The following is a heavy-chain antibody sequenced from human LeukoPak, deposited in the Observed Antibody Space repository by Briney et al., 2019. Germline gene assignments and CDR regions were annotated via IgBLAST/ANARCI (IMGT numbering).Heavy chain of an antibody. CDR2: IYYSGST. CDR1: GFTFSSYS. CDR3: ARAFPFDDYGDPDAFDI. J-gene: IGHJ3*02. D-gene: IGHD4-17*01. V-gene: IGHV4-59*12. Sequence: GSLRLSCAASGFTFSSYSMNWVRQAPGKGLEWIGNIYYSGSTYYNPSLKSRVTISVDRSKNQFSLKLTSVTAADTAVYYCARAFPFDDYGDPDAFDIWGQGTMVTVSS.